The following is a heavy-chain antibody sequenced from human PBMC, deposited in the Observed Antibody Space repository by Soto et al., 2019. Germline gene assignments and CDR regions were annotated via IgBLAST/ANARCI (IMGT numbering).Heavy chain of an antibody. CDR3: ARGFRFCSGGSCYSGWFDP. D-gene: IGHD2-15*01. J-gene: IGHJ5*02. CDR2: INHSGST. CDR1: GGSFSGYY. V-gene: IGHV4-34*01. Sequence: QVQLQQWDAGLLKPSETLSLTCVVYGGSFSGYYWSWIRQPPGKGLAWIGEINHSGSTNYNPSLKSRVTISVDTSKNQFSLKLSSVTAADTAVYYCARGFRFCSGGSCYSGWFDPWGQGTLVTVSS.